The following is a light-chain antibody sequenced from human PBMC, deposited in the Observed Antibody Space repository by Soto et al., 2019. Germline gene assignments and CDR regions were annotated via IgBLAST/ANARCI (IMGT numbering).Light chain of an antibody. V-gene: IGKV1-9*01. J-gene: IGKJ2*01. Sequence: IQLTQSPSSLSASVGDRVTITCRASQGISSYLAWYQQKPGKAPKLLIYAASTLQSEVPPRFSGSGSGTDFTLTISSLQPEDFATYYCQQLNSYPRTFGQGTKLEIK. CDR2: AAS. CDR1: QGISSY. CDR3: QQLNSYPRT.